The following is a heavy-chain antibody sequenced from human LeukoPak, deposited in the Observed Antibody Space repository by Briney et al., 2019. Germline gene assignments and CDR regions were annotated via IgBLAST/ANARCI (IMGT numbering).Heavy chain of an antibody. CDR3: ARAFRMYALHHWFDP. CDR2: IYYSGST. D-gene: IGHD2-8*01. J-gene: IGHJ5*02. CDR1: GGSISSYY. V-gene: IGHV4-59*01. Sequence: PSETLSLTCTVSGGSISSYYWSWIRQPPGKGLEWIGYIYYSGSTNYNPSLRSRVTISVDTSKNQFALKLSSVTAADTAVYYCARAFRMYALHHWFDPWGQGTLVTVSS.